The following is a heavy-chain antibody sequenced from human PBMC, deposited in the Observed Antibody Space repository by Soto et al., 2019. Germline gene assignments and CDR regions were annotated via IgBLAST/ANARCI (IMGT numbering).Heavy chain of an antibody. Sequence: ASVKVSCKASGYTFTGYYMHWVRQAPGQGLEWMGWINPNSGGTNYAQKFQGWVTMTRDTSISTAYMELSRLRSDDTAVYYCATGVPRLHGGNYYYYGMDVWGQGTTVTVSS. CDR1: GYTFTGYY. CDR2: INPNSGGT. D-gene: IGHD3-16*01. J-gene: IGHJ6*02. V-gene: IGHV1-2*04. CDR3: ATGVPRLHGGNYYYYGMDV.